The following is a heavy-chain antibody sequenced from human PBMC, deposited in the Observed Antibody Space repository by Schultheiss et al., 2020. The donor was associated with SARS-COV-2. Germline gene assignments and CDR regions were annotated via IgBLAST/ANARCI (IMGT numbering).Heavy chain of an antibody. CDR1: GYTFTDYY. CDR2: INPSGGST. D-gene: IGHD4-17*01. V-gene: IGHV1-46*01. Sequence: ASVKVSCKASGYTFTDYYMHWVRQAPGQGLEWMGIINPSGGSTNYEQKFQGRVTMTRDTSTSTVYMELSSLRSEDTAVYYCARDQTGDLYWYFDLWGRGTLVTVSS. J-gene: IGHJ2*01. CDR3: ARDQTGDLYWYFDL.